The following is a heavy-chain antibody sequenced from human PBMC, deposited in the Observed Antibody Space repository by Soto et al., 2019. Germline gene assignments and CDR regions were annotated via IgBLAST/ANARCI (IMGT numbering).Heavy chain of an antibody. CDR3: ARALLSHSYDSGGYDSYFHAMDV. CDR2: IIPISETT. V-gene: IGHV1-69*06. Sequence: SVKVSCKASGGTFSSLDINWVRQAPGQGLEWMGGIIPISETTNYAQIFQGRVSIVADISTSTAYMELSRLRSEDTAVYYCARALLSHSYDSGGYDSYFHAMDVWGQGTPVTVS. J-gene: IGHJ6*02. CDR1: GGTFSSLD. D-gene: IGHD3-22*01.